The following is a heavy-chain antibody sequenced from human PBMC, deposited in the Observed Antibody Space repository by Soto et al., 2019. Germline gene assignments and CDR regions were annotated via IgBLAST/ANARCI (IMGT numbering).Heavy chain of an antibody. CDR3: ARALLSHSYDSGGYDSYFHAMDV. CDR2: IIPISETT. V-gene: IGHV1-69*06. Sequence: SVKVSCKASGGTFSSLDINWVRQAPGQGLEWMGGIIPISETTNYAQIFQGRVSIVADISTSTAYMELSRLRSEDTAVYYCARALLSHSYDSGGYDSYFHAMDVWGQGTPVTVS. J-gene: IGHJ6*02. CDR1: GGTFSSLD. D-gene: IGHD3-22*01.